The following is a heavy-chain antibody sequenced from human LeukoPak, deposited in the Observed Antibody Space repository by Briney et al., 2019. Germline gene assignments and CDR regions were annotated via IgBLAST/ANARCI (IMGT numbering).Heavy chain of an antibody. CDR3: ARSQDYYYGMDV. CDR2: ISSNGGST. Sequence: GGSLRLSCAASGFTFSSYAMHWVRQAPGKGLEYVSAISSNGGSTYYANSVKGRFTISRDNSKNTLYLQMGSLRAEDMAVYYCARSQDYYYGMDVWGQGTTVTVS. V-gene: IGHV3-64*01. J-gene: IGHJ6*02. CDR1: GFTFSSYA.